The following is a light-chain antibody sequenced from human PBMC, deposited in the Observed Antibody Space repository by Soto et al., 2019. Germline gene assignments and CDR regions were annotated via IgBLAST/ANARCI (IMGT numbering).Light chain of an antibody. CDR2: EAS. CDR3: QHYDHLPIT. V-gene: IGKV1-33*01. J-gene: IGKJ5*01. Sequence: DIQITQSPSSLSASLGERATITCQASQDITNYLNGYQQKPGRAPRLLLDEASSLETGVQSRCSGSGSGTDFTLTSSRLKPEDGATDDCQHYDHLPITFGQGTRLEIK. CDR1: QDITNY.